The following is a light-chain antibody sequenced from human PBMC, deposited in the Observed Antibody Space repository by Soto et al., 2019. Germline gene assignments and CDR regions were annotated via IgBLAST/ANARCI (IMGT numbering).Light chain of an antibody. V-gene: IGKV3-20*01. CDR3: QQYAGSPLT. CDR1: QSVSSAY. Sequence: EIVLTQSPGTLSLSPGERATLSCRASQSVSSAYLAWYQQKPGQAPRLLISGASTRATGIPDRFSASGSGSDFTLTISRLEPEDFAVYYCQQYAGSPLTFGQGTKVEIK. J-gene: IGKJ1*01. CDR2: GAS.